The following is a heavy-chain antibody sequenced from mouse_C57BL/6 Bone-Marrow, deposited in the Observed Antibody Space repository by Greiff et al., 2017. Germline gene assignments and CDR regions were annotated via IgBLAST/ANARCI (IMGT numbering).Heavy chain of an antibody. J-gene: IGHJ1*03. CDR2: IYPGNSDT. CDR3: TRDYYGSSYGYFDV. CDR1: GYTFTSYW. V-gene: IGHV1-5*01. Sequence: AQLQQSGTVLARPGASVKMSCKTSGYTFTSYWMHWVKQRPGQGLEWIGAIYPGNSDTSYNQKFKGKAKLTAVTSASTAYMELSSLTNEDSAVYYCTRDYYGSSYGYFDVWGTATMVTVFS. D-gene: IGHD1-1*01.